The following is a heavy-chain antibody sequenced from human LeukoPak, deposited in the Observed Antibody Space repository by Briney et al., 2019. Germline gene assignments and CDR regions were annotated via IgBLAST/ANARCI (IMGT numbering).Heavy chain of an antibody. CDR2: IFTGRVNF. J-gene: IGHJ4*02. CDR1: GFSFSTYI. Sequence: GWSLRLSCAASGFSFSTYILTWVRPAPGKGLEWVSSIFTGRVNFLYTDSVKGRFTISRDDAKDSLYLHKNSLRAEDAAVYYCARGGRSDWFFYYWGQGILVTVSS. CDR3: ARGGRSDWFFYY. V-gene: IGHV3-21*01. D-gene: IGHD2-21*01.